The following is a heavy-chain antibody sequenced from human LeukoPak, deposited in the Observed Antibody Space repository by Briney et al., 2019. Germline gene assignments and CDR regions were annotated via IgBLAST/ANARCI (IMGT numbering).Heavy chain of an antibody. V-gene: IGHV5-51*01. Sequence: LGESLKISCKGSGYNFSGFWIGWVRQMPGKGLEWVGVIYPGDSDTRYSPSFQGQVTISADKSSNTAYLQWSSLTASDTAIYYCARQSPIEKSMGPWQSDYWGQGTLVTVSS. CDR2: IYPGDSDT. J-gene: IGHJ4*02. CDR1: GYNFSGFW. CDR3: ARQSPIEKSMGPWQSDY. D-gene: IGHD2/OR15-2a*01.